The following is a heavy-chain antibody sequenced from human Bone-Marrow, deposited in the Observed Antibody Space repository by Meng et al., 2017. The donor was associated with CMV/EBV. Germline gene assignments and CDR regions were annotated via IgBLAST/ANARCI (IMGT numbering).Heavy chain of an antibody. CDR3: ARDLDIVVVGGVNY. V-gene: IGHV1-46*01. J-gene: IGHJ4*02. CDR2: INPSGGST. D-gene: IGHD2-2*03. CDR1: GYTFTSYY. Sequence: ASVKVSCKASGYTFTSYYMHWVRQAPGQGLEWMGIINPSGGSTSYAQKFQGRVTMTRDTSISTAYMELSRLRSDDTAVYYCARDLDIVVVGGVNYWGQGTLVTVSS.